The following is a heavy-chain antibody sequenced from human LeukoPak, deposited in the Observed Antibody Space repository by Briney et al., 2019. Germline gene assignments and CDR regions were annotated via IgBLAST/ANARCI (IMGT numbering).Heavy chain of an antibody. CDR1: GFPFSSYW. D-gene: IGHD1-26*01. CDR2: IKQDGSKK. Sequence: GGSLRLSCVASGFPFSSYWMTWVRQAPGKGLEWVANIKQDGSKKSYVDSVKGRFTISRDNSRSTLFLQMSSLRADDTAVYYCAKWSGSYRFDYWGQGTLVTVSS. V-gene: IGHV3-7*03. CDR3: AKWSGSYRFDY. J-gene: IGHJ4*02.